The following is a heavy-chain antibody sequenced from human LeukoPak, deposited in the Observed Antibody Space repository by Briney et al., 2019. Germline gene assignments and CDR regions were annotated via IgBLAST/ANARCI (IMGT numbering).Heavy chain of an antibody. J-gene: IGHJ3*01. D-gene: IGHD5-24*01. CDR3: ARDMTLGRWLIDCMPFAV. CDR2: INPSGGST. V-gene: IGHV1-46*01. CDR1: GYTFTSYY. Sequence: ASVKVSFKASGYTFTSYYMHWVRLAPGQGLEWMGIINPSGGSTSYAQKFQGRVTMTRDTSTSTVYMELSSLRSEDTAVYYCARDMTLGRWLIDCMPFAVSDQATLVTVSS.